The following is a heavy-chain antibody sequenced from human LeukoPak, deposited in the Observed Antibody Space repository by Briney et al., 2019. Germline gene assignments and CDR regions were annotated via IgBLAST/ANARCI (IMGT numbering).Heavy chain of an antibody. J-gene: IGHJ4*02. CDR2: INHSGST. V-gene: IGHV4-34*01. Sequence: SETLSLTCAVYGGSFSGYYWSWIRQPPGKGLEWIGEINHSGSTNYNPSLKCRVTISVDTSKNQFSLKLSSVTAADTAVYYCARGALTTVTSPFDYWGQGTLVTVSS. CDR1: GGSFSGYY. CDR3: ARGALTTVTSPFDY. D-gene: IGHD4-17*01.